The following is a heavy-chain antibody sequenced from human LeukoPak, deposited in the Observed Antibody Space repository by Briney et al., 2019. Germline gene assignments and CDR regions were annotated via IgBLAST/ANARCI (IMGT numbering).Heavy chain of an antibody. V-gene: IGHV1-2*02. J-gene: IGHJ4*02. CDR3: ARGDVYNDC. D-gene: IGHD5-24*01. Sequence: ASVKVSCKASGYTFNVYYMHWVRQAPGQGLEWMGWMNPNSGGTNFAQRFQGRVTMTSDTSISTAYMELSRLRSDDTAIYYCARGDVYNDCWGQGTLVTVSS. CDR2: MNPNSGGT. CDR1: GYTFNVYY.